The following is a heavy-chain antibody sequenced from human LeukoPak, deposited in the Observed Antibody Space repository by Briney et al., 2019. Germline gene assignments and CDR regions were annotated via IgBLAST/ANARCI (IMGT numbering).Heavy chain of an antibody. CDR2: IIPIFGTA. D-gene: IGHD3-16*01. CDR1: GGTFSSYA. V-gene: IGHV1-69*05. J-gene: IGHJ4*02. CDR3: ASQSPSLRLGEFDY. Sequence: ASVKVSCKASGGTFSSYAISWVRQAPGQGLEWMGRIIPIFGTANYAQKFQGRVTITTDESTSTAYMELSSLRSKDTAVYYCASQSPSLRLGEFDYWGQGTLVTVSS.